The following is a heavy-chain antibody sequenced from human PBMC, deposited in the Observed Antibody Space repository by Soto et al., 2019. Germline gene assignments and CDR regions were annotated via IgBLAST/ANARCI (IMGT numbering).Heavy chain of an antibody. CDR1: GFTFSSYS. V-gene: IGHV3-21*01. D-gene: IGHD4-17*01. Sequence: PGRSLRLSCAASGFTFSSYSMNWVRQAPGKGLEWVSSISSSSSYIYYADSVKGRFTISRDNAKNSLYLQMNSLRAEDTAVYYFARQYADYFNVYYYYYMAVWGQGVPITVCS. CDR3: ARQYADYFNVYYYYYMAV. CDR2: ISSSSSYI. J-gene: IGHJ6*03.